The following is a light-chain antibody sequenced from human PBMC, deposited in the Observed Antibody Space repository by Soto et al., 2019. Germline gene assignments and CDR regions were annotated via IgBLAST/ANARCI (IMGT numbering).Light chain of an antibody. V-gene: IGKV3-20*01. CDR1: QSVSSGH. CDR2: GAS. CDR3: QQYGYXLRT. Sequence: DIVLTQSPGTLSLSPGERASLSCRAIQSVSSGHLAWYQQKPGQAPRLLIYGASSSATGIPDRFSGSGCGTDFTLTISRLEPDDYAAYYCQQYGYXLRTCGQGTNV. J-gene: IGKJ1*01.